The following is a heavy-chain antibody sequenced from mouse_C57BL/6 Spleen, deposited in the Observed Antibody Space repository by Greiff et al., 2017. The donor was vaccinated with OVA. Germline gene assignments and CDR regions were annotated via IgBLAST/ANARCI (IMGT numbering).Heavy chain of an antibody. D-gene: IGHD2-1*01. J-gene: IGHJ2*01. Sequence: VQLQQPGAELVMPGASVKLSCKASGYTFTSYWMHWVKQRPGQGLEWIGEIDPSDSYTNYNQKFKGKSTLTVDKSSSTAYMQLSSLTSEDSAVYYCARYGNYEGDYWGQGTTLTVSS. V-gene: IGHV1-69*01. CDR1: GYTFTSYW. CDR3: ARYGNYEGDY. CDR2: IDPSDSYT.